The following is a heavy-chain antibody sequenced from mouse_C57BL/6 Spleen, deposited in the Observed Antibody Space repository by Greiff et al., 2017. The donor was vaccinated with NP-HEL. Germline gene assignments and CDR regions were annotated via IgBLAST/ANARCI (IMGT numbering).Heavy chain of an antibody. V-gene: IGHV1-50*01. Sequence: QVQLQQPGAELVKPGASVKLSCKASGYTFTSYWMQWVKQRPGQGLEWIGEIDPSDSYTNYNQKFKGKATLTVDTSSSTAYMQLSSLTSEDSAVYYCARGILRGGYFDYWGQGTTLTVSS. CDR2: IDPSDSYT. CDR1: GYTFTSYW. J-gene: IGHJ2*01. D-gene: IGHD1-1*01. CDR3: ARGILRGGYFDY.